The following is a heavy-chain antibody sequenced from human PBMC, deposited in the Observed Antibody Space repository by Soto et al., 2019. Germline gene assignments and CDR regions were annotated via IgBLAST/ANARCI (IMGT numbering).Heavy chain of an antibody. D-gene: IGHD3-22*01. Sequence: SVKVSCKASGGTFSSYTISWVRQAPGQGLEWMGRIIPILGIANYAQKFQGRVTITADKSTSTAYMELSSLRSEDTAVYYCARDRSRTYYYDSSDLDPWGQGTLVTVSS. CDR2: IIPILGIA. V-gene: IGHV1-69*04. CDR1: GGTFSSYT. CDR3: ARDRSRTYYYDSSDLDP. J-gene: IGHJ5*02.